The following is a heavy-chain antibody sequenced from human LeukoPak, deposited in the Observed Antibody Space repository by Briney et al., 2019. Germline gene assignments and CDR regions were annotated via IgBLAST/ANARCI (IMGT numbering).Heavy chain of an antibody. D-gene: IGHD3-3*01. J-gene: IGHJ3*02. V-gene: IGHV1-69*05. CDR3: ARDGASLEWSLYRDGFDI. CDR1: GGTFSSYA. Sequence: SVKVSCKASGGTFSSYAISWVRQAPGQGLEWMGGIIPIFGTANYAQKFQGRVTITTDESTSTAYMELSSLRSEDTAVYYCARDGASLEWSLYRDGFDIWGQGTMVTVSS. CDR2: IIPIFGTA.